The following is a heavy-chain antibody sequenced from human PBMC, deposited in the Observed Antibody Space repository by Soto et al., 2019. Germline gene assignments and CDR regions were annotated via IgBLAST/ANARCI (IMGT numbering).Heavy chain of an antibody. V-gene: IGHV3-74*01. D-gene: IGHD2-2*01. CDR3: ARDRREYCSSTSFYAHYYYYYMDV. CDR2: INSDGSST. J-gene: IGHJ6*03. CDR1: GFTFSSYW. Sequence: GGSLRLSCAASGFTFSSYWMHWVRQAPGKGLVWVSRINSDGSSTSYADSVKGRFTISRDNAKNTLYLQMNSLRAEDTAVYYCARDRREYCSSTSFYAHYYYYYMDVWGKGTTVSASS.